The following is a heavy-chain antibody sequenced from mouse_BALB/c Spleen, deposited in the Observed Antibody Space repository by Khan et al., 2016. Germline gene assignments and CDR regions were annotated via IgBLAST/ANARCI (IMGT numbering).Heavy chain of an antibody. V-gene: IGHV3-2*02. Sequence: EVQLQESGPGLVKPSQSLSLTCTVTGYSITSDYAWNWIRQFPENKLEWMGYISYSGNTNYNPSLKSRISITRDTYKNQFFLQWNSVTTEERARYSSGRWGNYDFFDYWGQGTTLTVSS. D-gene: IGHD2-1*01. CDR2: ISYSGNT. CDR3: GRWGNYDFFDY. J-gene: IGHJ2*01. CDR1: GYSITSDYA.